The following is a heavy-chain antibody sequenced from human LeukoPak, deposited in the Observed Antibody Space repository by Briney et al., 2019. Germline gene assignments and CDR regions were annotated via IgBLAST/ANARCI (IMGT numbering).Heavy chain of an antibody. CDR2: IHYSGST. V-gene: IGHV4-59*08. CDR3: ARAGSYYVVDH. D-gene: IGHD3-10*02. Sequence: SETLSPTCTVSGDSISSHYWSWIRQPPGKGLEWIGYIHYSGSTNYNPSLKSRVTISLDTSKNQFSLKLSSVTAADTAVYYCARAGSYYVVDHWGQGTLVTVSS. J-gene: IGHJ4*02. CDR1: GDSISSHY.